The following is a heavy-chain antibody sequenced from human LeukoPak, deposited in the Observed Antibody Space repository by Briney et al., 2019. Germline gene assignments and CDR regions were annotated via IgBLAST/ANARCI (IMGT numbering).Heavy chain of an antibody. V-gene: IGHV1-46*01. Sequence: ASVKVPCKASGYTFTSYYMHWVRQAPGQGLEWMGIINPSGGSTSYAQKFQGRVTMTRDMSTSTVYMELSSLRSEDTAVYYCATDSSGYYRDAFDIWGQGTMVTVSS. D-gene: IGHD3-22*01. CDR1: GYTFTSYY. CDR2: INPSGGST. J-gene: IGHJ3*02. CDR3: ATDSSGYYRDAFDI.